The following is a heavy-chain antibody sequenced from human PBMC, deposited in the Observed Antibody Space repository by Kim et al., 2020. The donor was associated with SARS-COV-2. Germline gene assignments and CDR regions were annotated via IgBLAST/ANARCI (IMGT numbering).Heavy chain of an antibody. CDR2: INPSGGST. V-gene: IGHV1-46*01. D-gene: IGHD5-18*01. Sequence: ASVKVSCKASGYTFTSYYMHWVRQAPGQGLEWMGIINPSGGSTSYAQKFQGRVTMTRDTSTSTVYMELSSLRSEDTAVYYCASEGAQVDTAWLGYVDYWGQGTLVTVSS. CDR3: ASEGAQVDTAWLGYVDY. J-gene: IGHJ4*02. CDR1: GYTFTSYY.